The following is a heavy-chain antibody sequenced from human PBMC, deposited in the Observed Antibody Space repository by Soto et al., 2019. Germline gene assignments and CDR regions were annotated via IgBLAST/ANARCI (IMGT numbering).Heavy chain of an antibody. J-gene: IGHJ4*02. V-gene: IGHV3-72*01. CDR1: GFTFSDHY. CDR2: TRNKANSHTT. D-gene: IGHD4-17*01. Sequence: GESLKISCAASGFTFSDHYMDWVRQAPGKGLEWVGRTRNKANSHTTEYAASVKGRFTISRDDSKNSLYLQMNSLKIEDTAVYYCARATTVTDYWGQGTLVTVSS. CDR3: ARATTVTDY.